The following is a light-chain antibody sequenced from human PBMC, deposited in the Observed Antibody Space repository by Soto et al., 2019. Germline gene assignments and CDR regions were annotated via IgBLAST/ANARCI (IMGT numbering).Light chain of an antibody. V-gene: IGLV2-11*01. Sequence: QSALTQPRSVSGSPGQSVTISCTGTSSDVGTYNYVSWYQQHPGKAPKLMISAVSQRPSGVPDRFSGSKSGNTASLTISGLQADDEADYFCFSYTASDLWVFGGGTKLTVL. CDR3: FSYTASDLWV. CDR1: SSDVGTYNY. CDR2: AVS. J-gene: IGLJ3*02.